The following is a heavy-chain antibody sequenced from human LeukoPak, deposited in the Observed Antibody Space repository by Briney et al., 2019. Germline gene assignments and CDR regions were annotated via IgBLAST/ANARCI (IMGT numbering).Heavy chain of an antibody. V-gene: IGHV1-8*01. CDR2: MSPNSGDT. D-gene: IGHD7-27*01. CDR3: ARGPPNWGYDY. CDR1: GYTFSSYD. J-gene: IGHJ4*02. Sequence: ASVKVSCKASGYTFSSYDFNWVRQATGQRPEWMGWMSPNSGDTGYAQKFQDRVTMTRNTSISTAYMELSSLRSDDTAVYYCARGPPNWGYDYWGPGTLVTVSS.